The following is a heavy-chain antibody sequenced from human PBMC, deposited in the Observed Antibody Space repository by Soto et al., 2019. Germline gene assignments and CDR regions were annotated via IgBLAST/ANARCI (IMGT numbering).Heavy chain of an antibody. Sequence: PGGSLRLSCAASGFTFSSYAMHWVRQAPGKGLEWVAVISYDGSKKYYADSVKGRFTISRDSSKNTLYLQMNSLRAEDTAVYYCCGTDLSGGCDLDFDYWGQGTLVTVSS. V-gene: IGHV3-30-3*01. CDR1: GFTFSSYA. J-gene: IGHJ4*02. D-gene: IGHD2-15*01. CDR2: ISYDGSKK. CDR3: CGTDLSGGCDLDFDY.